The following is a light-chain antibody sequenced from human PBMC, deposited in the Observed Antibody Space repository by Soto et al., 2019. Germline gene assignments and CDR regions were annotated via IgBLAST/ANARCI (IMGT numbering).Light chain of an antibody. J-gene: IGKJ1*01. CDR1: QDIGSG. CDR3: QQYDKYSWT. CDR2: AAS. Sequence: DIQMTQSPSTLSASAGDRVTITCRASQDIGSGLSWYQQKPGKAPTLLIYAASNLQSGVPSRFRGSRSGTEFTLTITSLQPDDFATYYCQQYDKYSWTFGQGTKVDIK. V-gene: IGKV1-5*01.